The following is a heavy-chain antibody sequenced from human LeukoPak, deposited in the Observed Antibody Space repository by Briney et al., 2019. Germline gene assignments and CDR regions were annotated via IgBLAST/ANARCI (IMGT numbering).Heavy chain of an antibody. V-gene: IGHV1-18*01. J-gene: IGHJ4*02. CDR1: GYTFTSYG. CDR3: ARDQDLYSRGWYGVNY. D-gene: IGHD6-19*01. Sequence: GASVKVSCKASGYTFTSYGISWVRQAPGQGLEWMGWISAYNGNTNYAQKLQGRVTMTTDTSTSTAYMELRSLRSDDTAVYYCARDQDLYSRGWYGVNYWGQGTLVTVSS. CDR2: ISAYNGNT.